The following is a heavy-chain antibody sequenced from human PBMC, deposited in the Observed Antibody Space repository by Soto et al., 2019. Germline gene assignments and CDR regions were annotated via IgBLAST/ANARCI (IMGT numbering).Heavy chain of an antibody. CDR1: GFSLNDYG. J-gene: IGHJ4*02. CDR3: AKSNRGAYDTPYF. Sequence: QVQLVESGGGVVQPGRCLRLSCAASGFSLNDYGMHWVRQPPGKGLEWVADISYDGRNKYYTDSVRGRFTISRDISKGTLYLQMNSLRPEDTAVYYCAKSNRGAYDTPYFWRQGTPVTVSP. V-gene: IGHV3-30*18. D-gene: IGHD3-22*01. CDR2: ISYDGRNK.